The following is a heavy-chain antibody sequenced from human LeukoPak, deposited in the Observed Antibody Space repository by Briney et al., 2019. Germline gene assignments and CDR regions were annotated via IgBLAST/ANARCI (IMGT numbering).Heavy chain of an antibody. V-gene: IGHV1-2*02. CDR3: ARGPPIAAYYYYYMDV. D-gene: IGHD6-13*01. CDR2: INPNSGGT. CDR1: GYTFTGYY. J-gene: IGHJ6*03. Sequence: WASVKVSCKASGYTFTGYYMHWVRQAPGQGLEWMGWINPNSGGTNYAQKFQGRVTMTRDTSISTAYMELSRLRSDDTAVYYCARGPPIAAYYYYYMDVWGKGTTVTVSS.